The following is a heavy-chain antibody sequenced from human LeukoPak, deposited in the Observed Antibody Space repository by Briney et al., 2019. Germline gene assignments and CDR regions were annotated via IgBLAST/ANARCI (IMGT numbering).Heavy chain of an antibody. J-gene: IGHJ6*02. Sequence: SETLSLTCTVSGGSISSYYWSWIRQPAGKGLEWIGRIYTSGSTNYNPSLKSRVTMSVDTSKNQFSLKLSSVTAADTAVYYCAGSLWFGAPYYYYGMDVWGQGTTVTVSS. V-gene: IGHV4-4*07. CDR2: IYTSGST. CDR1: GGSISSYY. D-gene: IGHD3-10*01. CDR3: AGSLWFGAPYYYYGMDV.